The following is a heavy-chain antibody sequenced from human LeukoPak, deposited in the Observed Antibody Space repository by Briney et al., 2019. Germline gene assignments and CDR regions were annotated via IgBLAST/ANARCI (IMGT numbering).Heavy chain of an antibody. D-gene: IGHD6-13*01. V-gene: IGHV1-18*01. Sequence: ASVKVSCKASGYTFTNYGISWARQAPGQGLEWMGWISAYNGNTNYAQTLQGRVTMTTDTSTGTAYMELRSLRSDDTAVYYCAREGQQLVDYWGQGTLVTVSS. CDR1: GYTFTNYG. CDR2: ISAYNGNT. CDR3: AREGQQLVDY. J-gene: IGHJ4*02.